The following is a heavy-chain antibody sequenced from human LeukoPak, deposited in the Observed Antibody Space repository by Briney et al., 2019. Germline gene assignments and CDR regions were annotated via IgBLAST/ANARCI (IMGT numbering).Heavy chain of an antibody. CDR1: GFTVSSNY. J-gene: IGHJ3*01. CDR3: ASTPYYDILTGYYSPFDL. CDR2: IYSGGST. Sequence: GGSLRLSCAASGFTVSSNYMSWVRQAPGKGLEWVSVIYSGGSTYYADSVKGRFTISRDNSKNTLYLQMNSLRAEDTAVYYCASTPYYDILTGYYSPFDLWGQGTMVTVSS. V-gene: IGHV3-53*01. D-gene: IGHD3-9*01.